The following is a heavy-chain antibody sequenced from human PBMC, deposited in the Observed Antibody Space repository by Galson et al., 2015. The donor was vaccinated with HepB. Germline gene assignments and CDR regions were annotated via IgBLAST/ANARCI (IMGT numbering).Heavy chain of an antibody. Sequence: ETLSLTCGAFGGSFSGLYWTWIRQSPGKGLEWIGEINHIGGTNYNPSLKSRVTLSVDTSRKQFSLKLRSLSAADTAVYFCARRGGSGRTATFDYWGQGVLVTVS. CDR2: INHIGGT. CDR3: ARRGGSGRTATFDY. CDR1: GGSFSGLY. V-gene: IGHV4-34*01. J-gene: IGHJ4*02. D-gene: IGHD2-15*01.